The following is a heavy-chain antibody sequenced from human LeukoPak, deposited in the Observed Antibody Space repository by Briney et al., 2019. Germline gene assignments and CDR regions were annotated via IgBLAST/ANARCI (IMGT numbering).Heavy chain of an antibody. V-gene: IGHV1-69*04. J-gene: IGHJ3*02. CDR1: GGTFGSYA. D-gene: IGHD6-19*01. CDR3: ARRTEWLALDAFDI. CDR2: IIPILGIA. Sequence: GASVKVSCKASGGTFGSYAISWVRQAPGQGLEWMGRIIPILGIANYAQKFQGRVTITADKSTSTAYMELSSLRSEDTAVYYCARRTEWLALDAFDIWGQGTMVTVSS.